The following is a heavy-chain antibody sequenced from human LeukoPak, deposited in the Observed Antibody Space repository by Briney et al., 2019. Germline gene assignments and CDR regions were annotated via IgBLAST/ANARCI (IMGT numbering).Heavy chain of an antibody. CDR3: ARGPVGTYGSGSYYNWFDP. CDR1: GGSFSGYY. Sequence: SETLSLTCAVYGGSFSGYYWGWIRQPPGKGLEWIGEINHSGSTNYNPSLKSRVTISVDTSKNQFSLKLSSVTAADTAVYYCARGPVGTYGSGSYYNWFDPWGQGTLVTVSS. J-gene: IGHJ5*02. D-gene: IGHD3-10*01. CDR2: INHSGST. V-gene: IGHV4-34*01.